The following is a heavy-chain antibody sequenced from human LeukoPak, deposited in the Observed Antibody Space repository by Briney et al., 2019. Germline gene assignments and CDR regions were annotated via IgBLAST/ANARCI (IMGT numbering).Heavy chain of an antibody. CDR2: IYNGVNT. Sequence: SETLSLTCTVSGGSISSYYWSWIRQPPGKGVEWIAHIYNGVNTNYNPSLKSRVTISVDTSKNQFSLRLNSVTAADTAVYYCARSRAFNSGAFDPWGQGSLVTVSS. V-gene: IGHV4-59*01. CDR3: ARSRAFNSGAFDP. D-gene: IGHD1-26*01. CDR1: GGSISSYY. J-gene: IGHJ5*02.